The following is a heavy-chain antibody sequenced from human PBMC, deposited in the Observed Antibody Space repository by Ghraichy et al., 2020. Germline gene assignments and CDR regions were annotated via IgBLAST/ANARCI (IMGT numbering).Heavy chain of an antibody. V-gene: IGHV3-30*03. CDR2: ISKDGRNK. CDR1: GFIFSDYG. CDR3: ASEAGF. J-gene: IGHJ4*02. Sequence: GGSLRLSCAVSGFIFSDYGMHWVRQAPGKGFEWVAVISKDGRNKYYADSVKDRFTISRENSKNTMDVQMTRLRPEDTAVYYCASEAGFWGQGTLVTVSS.